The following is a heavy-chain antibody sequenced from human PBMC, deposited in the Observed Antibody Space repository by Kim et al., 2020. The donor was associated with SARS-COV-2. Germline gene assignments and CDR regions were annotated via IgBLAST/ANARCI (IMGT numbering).Heavy chain of an antibody. CDR2: IDNDGSTT. CDR1: GFTFSTYW. J-gene: IGHJ4*02. V-gene: IGHV3-74*01. Sequence: GGSLRRSCAASGFTFSTYWMDWVRQAPGKGPVWVSRIDNDGSTTLYADSVKGRFTISRDNSKNTLFLQMTSLRADDTGVYYCARGPFWGQGTLVTASS. CDR3: ARGPF.